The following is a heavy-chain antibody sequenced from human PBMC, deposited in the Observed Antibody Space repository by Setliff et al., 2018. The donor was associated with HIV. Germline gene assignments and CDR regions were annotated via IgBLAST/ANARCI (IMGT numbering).Heavy chain of an antibody. D-gene: IGHD3-22*01. CDR3: ARGPPKYYYDSSWYYFDY. CDR2: INHSGST. CDR1: GGSFSGYY. V-gene: IGHV4-34*01. J-gene: IGHJ4*02. Sequence: SQTLSLTCAVYGGSFSGYYWSWIRQSPGKGLEWIGEINHSGSTNYNPSLKSRVAISVDTSKNQFSLKLSSVTAADTSVYYCARGPPKYYYDSSWYYFDYWGQGTLVTVSS.